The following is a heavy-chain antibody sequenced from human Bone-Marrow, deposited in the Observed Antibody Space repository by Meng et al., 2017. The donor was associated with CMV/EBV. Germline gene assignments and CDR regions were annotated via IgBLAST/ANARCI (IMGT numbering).Heavy chain of an antibody. CDR1: GITFSSYG. V-gene: IGHV3-30*02. CDR3: AKDRRPGRIVVVVAATRYYYYGMDV. J-gene: IGHJ6*02. CDR2: IRYDGSNK. D-gene: IGHD2-15*01. Sequence: GESLKISCAASGITFSSYGMHWVRQAPGKGLEWVAFIRYDGSNKYYADSVKGRFTISRDNSKNTLYLQMNSLRAEDTAVYYCAKDRRPGRIVVVVAATRYYYYGMDVWGQGTTVTVSS.